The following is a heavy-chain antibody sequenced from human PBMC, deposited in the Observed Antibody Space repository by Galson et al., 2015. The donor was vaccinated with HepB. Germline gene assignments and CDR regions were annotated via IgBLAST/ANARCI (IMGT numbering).Heavy chain of an antibody. J-gene: IGHJ4*02. Sequence: TLSLTCTVSGGSISSGGYYWSWIRQHPGKGLEWIGYIYYSGSTYYNPSLKSRVTISVDTSKNQFSLKLSSVTAADTAVYYCARVDRSRYYGSGSLPRFDYWGQGTLVTVSS. CDR1: GGSISSGGYY. D-gene: IGHD3-10*01. CDR2: IYYSGST. CDR3: ARVDRSRYYGSGSLPRFDY. V-gene: IGHV4-31*03.